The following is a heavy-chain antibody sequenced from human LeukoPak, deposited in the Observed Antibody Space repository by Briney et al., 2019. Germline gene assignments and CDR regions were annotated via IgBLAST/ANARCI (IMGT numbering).Heavy chain of an antibody. J-gene: IGHJ6*02. CDR3: ARGTTVVPSYYYYGMDV. D-gene: IGHD4-23*01. Sequence: PSQTLSLTCTVSGGSISSGDYYWSWIRQPPGKGLEWIGYIYYSGSTYYNPSLKSRVTISVDTSKNQFSLKLSSVTAADTAVYYCARGTTVVPSYYYYGMDVWGQGTTVTVSS. CDR2: IYYSGST. CDR1: GGSISSGDYY. V-gene: IGHV4-30-4*01.